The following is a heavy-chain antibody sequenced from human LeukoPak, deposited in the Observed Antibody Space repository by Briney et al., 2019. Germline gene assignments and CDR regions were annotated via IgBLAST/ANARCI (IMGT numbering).Heavy chain of an antibody. J-gene: IGHJ4*02. CDR1: GGSISSYY. CDR2: IYYSGST. D-gene: IGHD3-10*01. CDR3: ARSAITMVRGVTFDY. Sequence: PSETLSLTCTVSGGSISSYYWSWIRQPPGKGLEWIGYIYYSGSTNYNPSLESRVTISVDTSKNQFSLKLSSVTAADTAVYYCARSAITMVRGVTFDYWGQGTLVTVSS. V-gene: IGHV4-59*01.